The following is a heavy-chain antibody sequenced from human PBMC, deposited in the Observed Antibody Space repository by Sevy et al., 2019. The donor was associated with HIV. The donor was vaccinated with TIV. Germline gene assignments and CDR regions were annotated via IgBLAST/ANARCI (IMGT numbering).Heavy chain of an antibody. D-gene: IGHD6-13*01. V-gene: IGHV3-33*01. CDR1: GFTFSSYG. CDR3: ARAAAGYYYFDY. Sequence: GGSLRLSCAASGFTFSSYGMHWVRQAPGKGLEWVAVIWYDGSNKYYADSAKGRFTISRDNSKNTLYLQMNSLRAEDTAVYYCARAAAGYYYFDYWGQGTLVTVSS. J-gene: IGHJ4*02. CDR2: IWYDGSNK.